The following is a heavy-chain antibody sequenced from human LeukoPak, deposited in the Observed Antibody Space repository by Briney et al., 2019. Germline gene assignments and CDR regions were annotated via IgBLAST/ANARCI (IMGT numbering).Heavy chain of an antibody. CDR3: TRPQSGYDAFDI. V-gene: IGHV3-74*01. CDR2: INYDGTST. Sequence: GGSLRLSCAASGFTFSSYWMHWVRQAPGKGLVWVSRINYDGTSTSYADSVKGRFTISRDSAKNTLYLQMNSLRAEDTAVYYCTRPQSGYDAFDIWGQGTMVTVSS. J-gene: IGHJ3*02. CDR1: GFTFSSYW. D-gene: IGHD2-15*01.